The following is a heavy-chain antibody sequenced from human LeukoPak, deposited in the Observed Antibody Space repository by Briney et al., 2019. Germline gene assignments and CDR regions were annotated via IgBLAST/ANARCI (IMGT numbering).Heavy chain of an antibody. CDR3: ARDGGYFDWLPYYFDY. J-gene: IGHJ4*02. D-gene: IGHD3-9*01. V-gene: IGHV3-11*01. CDR1: GFTFSDYY. CDR2: ISSSGSTI. Sequence: GGSLRLSRAASGFTFSDYYMSWIRQAPGKGLEWVSYISSSGSTIYYADSVKGRFTISRDNAKNSLYLQMNSLRAEDTAVYYCARDGGYFDWLPYYFDYWGQGTLVTVSS.